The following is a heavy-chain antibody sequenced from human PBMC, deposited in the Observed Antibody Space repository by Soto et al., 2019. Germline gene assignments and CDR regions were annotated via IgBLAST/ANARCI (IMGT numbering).Heavy chain of an antibody. CDR2: IIPILGIA. V-gene: IGHV1-69*02. D-gene: IGHD3-9*01. J-gene: IGHJ6*02. CDR3: ARLGFEYDTSTPYYNVLHYYGVDV. Sequence: SVKVSCKASGGTFSSYTISWVRQAPGQGLEWMGRIIPILGIANYAQKFQGRVTITADKSTSTAYMELSSLRSEDTAVYYCARLGFEYDTSTPYYNVLHYYGVDVGGQGTTVTVSS. CDR1: GGTFSSYT.